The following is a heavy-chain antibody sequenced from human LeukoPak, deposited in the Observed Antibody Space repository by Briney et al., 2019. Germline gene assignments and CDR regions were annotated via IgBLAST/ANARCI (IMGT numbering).Heavy chain of an antibody. V-gene: IGHV3-11*01. D-gene: IGHD3-3*01. CDR3: ARDYLAYYDFWSGYNDY. J-gene: IGHJ4*02. CDR1: GFTFSDYY. Sequence: GGSLRLSCAASGFTFSDYYMSWIRLAPGKGLEWVSYISSSGSTIYYADSVKGRFTISRDNAKNSLYLQMNSLRAEDTAVYYCARDYLAYYDFWSGYNDYWGQGTLVTVSS. CDR2: ISSSGSTI.